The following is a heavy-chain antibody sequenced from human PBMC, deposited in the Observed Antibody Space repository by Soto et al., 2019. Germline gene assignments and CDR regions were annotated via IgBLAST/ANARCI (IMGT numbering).Heavy chain of an antibody. CDR3: ARAVTWGLDV. Sequence: EVQLVESGGGLVQPGGSLRLSCAASGFTFSLYSMSWVRQAPGKGLEWVSYISRSSTGIHYADSVKGRFTISRDDATNSMQLQMNSLRDGDTAVYYCARAVTWGLDVWGQGTTGSISS. CDR2: ISRSSTGI. D-gene: IGHD3-10*01. V-gene: IGHV3-48*02. CDR1: GFTFSLYS. J-gene: IGHJ6*02.